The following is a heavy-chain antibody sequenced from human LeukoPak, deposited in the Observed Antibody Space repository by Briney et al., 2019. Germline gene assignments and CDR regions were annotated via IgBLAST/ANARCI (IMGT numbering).Heavy chain of an antibody. J-gene: IGHJ4*02. Sequence: GGSLRLSCAASGFTFDDYAMHWVRQAPEKGLEWVSGISWNSGSIGYADSVKGRFTISRDNAKNSLYLQMNSLRAEDTAVYYCARDHIVVVPTSGDGFDYWGQGTLVTVSS. CDR1: GFTFDDYA. D-gene: IGHD2-2*01. V-gene: IGHV3-9*01. CDR2: ISWNSGSI. CDR3: ARDHIVVVPTSGDGFDY.